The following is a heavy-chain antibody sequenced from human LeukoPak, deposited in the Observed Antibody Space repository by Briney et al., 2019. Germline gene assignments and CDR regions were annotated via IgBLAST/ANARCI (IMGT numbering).Heavy chain of an antibody. J-gene: IGHJ3*02. V-gene: IGHV1-2*02. D-gene: IGHD6-13*01. Sequence: ASVTLSFNASGYTFTGYYMHWVRHPPAPGLGLVGWINPNSGGTNYAQKFQGRVTMTRDTSISTAYMELSRLRADDTAVYYCARPPVGSSSWSGGYAFDIWGQGTMVTVSS. CDR1: GYTFTGYY. CDR2: INPNSGGT. CDR3: ARPPVGSSSWSGGYAFDI.